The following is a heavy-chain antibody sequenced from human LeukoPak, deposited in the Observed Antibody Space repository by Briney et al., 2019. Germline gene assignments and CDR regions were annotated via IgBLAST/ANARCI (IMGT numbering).Heavy chain of an antibody. V-gene: IGHV3-20*04. J-gene: IGHJ4*02. CDR1: GFTFDDYG. CDR2: INCNGGST. CDR3: ARTYSGYVWGTFDY. D-gene: IGHD3-16*01. Sequence: GGXLRLSCAASGFTFDDYGMSWVGQAPGKGLERVSGINCNGGSTGYSDSVHARFTISRDNAKTSLYLQMNTLRAEDTALYYCARTYSGYVWGTFDYCGQGTLVTVSS.